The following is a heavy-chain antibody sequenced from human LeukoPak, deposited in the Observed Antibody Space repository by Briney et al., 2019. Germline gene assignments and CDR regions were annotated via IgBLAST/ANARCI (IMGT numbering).Heavy chain of an antibody. V-gene: IGHV1-24*01. CDR3: ATLGILTQSYYFDY. CDR1: GYTLTELS. J-gene: IGHJ4*02. CDR2: FDPEDGET. D-gene: IGHD3-9*01. Sequence: ASVKVSCKVSGYTLTELSMHWVRQAPGKGLEWMGGFDPEDGETIYAQKFQGRVTMTEDTSTDTAYMELSNLRSEDTAVYYCATLGILTQSYYFDYWGQGTLVTVSS.